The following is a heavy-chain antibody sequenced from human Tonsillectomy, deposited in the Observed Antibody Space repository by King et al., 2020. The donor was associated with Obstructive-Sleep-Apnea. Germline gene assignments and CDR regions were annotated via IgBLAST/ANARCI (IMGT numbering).Heavy chain of an antibody. D-gene: IGHD4-23*01. J-gene: IGHJ6*02. CDR3: GKDLTPGGMDV. Sequence: VQLVESGGGLVQPGGSLRLSCEVSGFTLDLYAMHWVRHAPGKGLEWVSGFSLDTNRIDYADSVKGRFTVSRDKAKNSLYLQMNSLRPEDTALYYCGKDLTPGGMDVWGQGTTVTVSS. V-gene: IGHV3-9*01. CDR1: GFTLDLYA. CDR2: FSLDTNRI.